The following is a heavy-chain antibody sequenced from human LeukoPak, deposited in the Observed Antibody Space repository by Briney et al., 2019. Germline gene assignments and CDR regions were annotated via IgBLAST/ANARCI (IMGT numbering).Heavy chain of an antibody. D-gene: IGHD6-13*01. J-gene: IGHJ3*02. V-gene: IGHV1-18*01. CDR3: ARDARGAAAADDPFDI. CDR2: ISVNNGNT. Sequence: ASVKVSCKASGYIFSKYAITWVRQAPGQGLEWMGWISVNNGNTKYAQKFQGRVTMTTDTSTSTAHMELRSLRSDDTAVYYCARDARGAAAADDPFDIWGQGTMVTVSS. CDR1: GYIFSKYA.